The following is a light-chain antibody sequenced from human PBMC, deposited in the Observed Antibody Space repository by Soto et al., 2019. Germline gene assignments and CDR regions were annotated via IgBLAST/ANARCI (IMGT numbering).Light chain of an antibody. Sequence: IQMTQSPSSLSASVGDTVTITCRASQGIRRDLSWYQQKPGKAPNLLIYAESSSPSGVPSRFSGGGSGTHFTLTISSLQVEDFATYYCQQSYSTPHTFGRGTKVDIK. CDR1: QGIRRD. J-gene: IGKJ2*01. CDR3: QQSYSTPHT. V-gene: IGKV1-39*01. CDR2: AES.